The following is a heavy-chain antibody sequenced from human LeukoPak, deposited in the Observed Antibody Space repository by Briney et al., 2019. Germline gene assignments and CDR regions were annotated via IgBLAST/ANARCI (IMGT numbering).Heavy chain of an antibody. V-gene: IGHV4-39*01. J-gene: IGHJ5*02. CDR2: IYYSGST. D-gene: IGHD1-26*01. Sequence: PPETLSLTCTVSGGSISSSGYYWGWIRQPPGKGLGWIGSIYYSGSTYYNSTLKSRVTISVDTSKNQFSLKLSSVTAADTPVYYCARRGGSYYSGNWFDPWGQGTLVTVSS. CDR3: ARRGGSYYSGNWFDP. CDR1: GGSISSSGYY.